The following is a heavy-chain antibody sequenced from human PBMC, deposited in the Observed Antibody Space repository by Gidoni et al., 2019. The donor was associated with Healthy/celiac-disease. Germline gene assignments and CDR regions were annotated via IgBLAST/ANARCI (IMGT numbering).Heavy chain of an antibody. CDR2: ISDEGSKK. J-gene: IGHJ5*02. Sequence: QVQLVESGGGVVQPGRSLRLSCAASGSTFSSYGMHWVRQAPGKGLEWVAVISDEGSKKYYADSVKGRFTISRDNSKNTLYLQMNSLRAEDTAVYYCAKVGPYGDYAGGWFDPWGQGTLVTVSS. V-gene: IGHV3-30*18. CDR1: GSTFSSYG. CDR3: AKVGPYGDYAGGWFDP. D-gene: IGHD4-17*01.